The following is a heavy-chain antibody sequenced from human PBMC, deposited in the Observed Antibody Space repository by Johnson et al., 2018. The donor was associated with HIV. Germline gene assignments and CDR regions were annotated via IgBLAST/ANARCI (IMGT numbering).Heavy chain of an antibody. CDR1: GFTVSSNY. CDR2: IYSGGST. V-gene: IGHV3-53*01. J-gene: IGHJ3*02. CDR3: AGVVGATVGAFDI. D-gene: IGHD1-26*01. Sequence: VQLVESGGGLIQPGGSLRLSCAASGFTVSSNYMSWVRQAPGKGLEWVSVIYSGGSTYYADSVKGRFTISRDNSKNTRYLQMNSLRAEDTAVYYCAGVVGATVGAFDIWGQGTMVTVSS.